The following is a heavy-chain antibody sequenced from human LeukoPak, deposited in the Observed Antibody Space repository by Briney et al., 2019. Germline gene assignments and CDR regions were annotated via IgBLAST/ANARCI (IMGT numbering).Heavy chain of an antibody. V-gene: IGHV3-21*04. CDR2: ISSSSSYI. D-gene: IGHD1-26*01. CDR3: ARDHGGSYYGNWFDP. CDR1: GFTFSSYS. Sequence: GGSLRLSCAASGFTFSSYSMNWVRQAPGKGLEWVSSISSSSSYIYYADSVKGRFTISRDNAKNSLYLQMNSLRAEDTAVYYCARDHGGSYYGNWFDPWGQGTLVTVSS. J-gene: IGHJ5*02.